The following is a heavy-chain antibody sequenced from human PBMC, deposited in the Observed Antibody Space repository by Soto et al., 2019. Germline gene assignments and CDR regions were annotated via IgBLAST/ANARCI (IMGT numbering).Heavy chain of an antibody. D-gene: IGHD3-10*01. Sequence: EVQLLESGGGLLQPGGSLRLSFAASGFTFNNYAMTWVRQAPGKGLEWVSAISGGGDTTSYADSVKGRFTVSIYGSKNTLYLQMSSLRAEDTALYYCAKGRGGSGSLTPRVDFWGQGTLVTVSS. CDR2: ISGGGDTT. V-gene: IGHV3-23*01. CDR1: GFTFNNYA. CDR3: AKGRGGSGSLTPRVDF. J-gene: IGHJ4*02.